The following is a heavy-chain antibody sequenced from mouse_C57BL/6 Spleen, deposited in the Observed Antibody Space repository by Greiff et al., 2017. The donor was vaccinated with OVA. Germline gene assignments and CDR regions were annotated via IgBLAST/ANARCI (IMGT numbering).Heavy chain of an antibody. CDR3: ARALWDYYAMDY. CDR2: ISYDGSN. J-gene: IGHJ4*01. Sequence: VQLKESGPGLVKPSQSLSLTCSVTGYSITSGYYWNWIRQFPGNKLEWMGYISYDGSNNYNPSLKNRISITRDTSKNQFFLKLNSVTTEDTATYYCARALWDYYAMDYWGQGTSVTVSS. D-gene: IGHD1-1*02. CDR1: GYSITSGYY. V-gene: IGHV3-6*01.